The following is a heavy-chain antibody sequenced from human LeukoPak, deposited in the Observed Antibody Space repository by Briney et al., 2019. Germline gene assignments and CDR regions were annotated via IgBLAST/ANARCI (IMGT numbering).Heavy chain of an antibody. D-gene: IGHD3-22*01. CDR2: IWYDRSNK. J-gene: IGHJ4*02. CDR3: ARNALDSSGYYSYYFDY. CDR1: GFTFSSYG. V-gene: IGHV3-33*01. Sequence: PGGSLRLSCAASGFTFSSYGMHWVRQAPGKGLEWVAVIWYDRSNKYYADSVKGRFTISRDNSKNTLYLQMNSLRAEDTAVYYCARNALDSSGYYSYYFDYWGQGTLVTVSS.